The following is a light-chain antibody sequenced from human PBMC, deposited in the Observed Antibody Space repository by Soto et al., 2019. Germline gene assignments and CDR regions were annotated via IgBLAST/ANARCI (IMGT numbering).Light chain of an antibody. CDR3: QQFYRYPWT. Sequence: GDRVTITCRASQSVDTCLAWYQQKPGKAPHLLSYKASSLETGVPSRFSGSGSVTEFTLTISSLQPDDFATYYCQQFYRYPWTFGQGTTVEIK. CDR1: QSVDTC. J-gene: IGKJ1*01. CDR2: KAS. V-gene: IGKV1-5*03.